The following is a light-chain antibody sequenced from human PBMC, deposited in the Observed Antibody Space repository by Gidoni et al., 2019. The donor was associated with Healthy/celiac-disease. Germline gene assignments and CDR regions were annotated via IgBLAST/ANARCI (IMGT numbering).Light chain of an antibody. Sequence: EIVLTQSPGTLSLSPGERATLSCRASQSVSSSYLAWYQQKPGQAPRLLIYGASSRATGITDRCSGSGSGTDFTLTISRLEPEDFAVYYCQQYGSSGTFGQGTKVEIK. CDR2: GAS. CDR3: QQYGSSGT. J-gene: IGKJ1*01. CDR1: QSVSSSY. V-gene: IGKV3-20*01.